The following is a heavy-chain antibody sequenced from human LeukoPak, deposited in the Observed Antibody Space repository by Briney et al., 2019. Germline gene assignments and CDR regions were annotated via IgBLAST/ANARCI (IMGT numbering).Heavy chain of an antibody. V-gene: IGHV4-4*07. CDR2: IYPSGTT. CDR3: ARDSGSYLQPTDY. J-gene: IGHJ4*02. D-gene: IGHD1-26*01. CDR1: GASISSFY. Sequence: SGTLSLTCTVSGASISSFYWNWVRQPAGKGLEWIGHIYPSGTTDYNPSLKTRVSMSIDTSKNQFSLRLSSVTAADTAVYYCARDSGSYLQPTDYWGQGTLVTVSS.